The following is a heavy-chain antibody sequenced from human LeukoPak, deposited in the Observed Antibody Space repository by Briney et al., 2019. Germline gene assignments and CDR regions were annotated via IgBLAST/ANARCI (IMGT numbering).Heavy chain of an antibody. CDR3: AKDIVIIPAASYAFDI. V-gene: IGHV3-23*01. J-gene: IGHJ3*02. CDR1: GFTFSSYG. Sequence: GGSLRLSCAVSGFTFSSYGMHWVRQAPGKGLEWVSVISGSGASTYYADSVKGRFTISRDNSKNTLYLQTNSLRAEDTAVYYCAKDIVIIPAASYAFDIWGQGTMVIVSS. CDR2: ISGSGAST. D-gene: IGHD2-2*01.